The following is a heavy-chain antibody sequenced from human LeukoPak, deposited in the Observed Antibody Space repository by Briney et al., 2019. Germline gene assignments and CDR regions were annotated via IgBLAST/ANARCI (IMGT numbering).Heavy chain of an antibody. CDR3: ARLYSSGWRYFDY. D-gene: IGHD6-19*01. CDR1: GFTFSSYS. CDR2: ISSSSSYI. Sequence: GGSLRLSCAASGFTFSSYSMNWVRQAPGKGLEWVSSISSSSSYIYYADSVKGRFTISRDNAKNSLYLQMNSLRAEDTAVYYCARLYSSGWRYFDYWGQGTLVTVSS. V-gene: IGHV3-21*01. J-gene: IGHJ4*02.